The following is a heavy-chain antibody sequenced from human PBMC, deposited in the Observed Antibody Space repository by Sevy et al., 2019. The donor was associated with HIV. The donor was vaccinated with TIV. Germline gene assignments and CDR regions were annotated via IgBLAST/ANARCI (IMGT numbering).Heavy chain of an antibody. CDR1: GFTFSDYY. CDR3: ARDGGCSSTSCLLYFDS. D-gene: IGHD2-2*01. J-gene: IGHJ4*02. CDR2: ISGRSSYI. Sequence: GGSLRLSCAASGFTFSDYYMNWVRQAPGKRLEWVSSISGRSSYIHYADSVRGRFTISRDNAKNSLYLQMNSLRADDTAVYFCARDGGCSSTSCLLYFDSWGQGALVTVSS. V-gene: IGHV3-21*06.